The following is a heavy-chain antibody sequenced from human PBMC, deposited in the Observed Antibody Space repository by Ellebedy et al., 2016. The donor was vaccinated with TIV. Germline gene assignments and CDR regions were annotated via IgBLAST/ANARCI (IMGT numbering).Heavy chain of an antibody. J-gene: IGHJ4*02. V-gene: IGHV3-48*04. CDR1: GFTFSSYS. Sequence: GESLKISCAASGFTFSSYSMNWVRQAPGKGLEWVSYISSSSSTIYYADSVKGRFTISRDNARNSLYLQMSSLTAEDTAVYYCATSPLDYWGQGTLVTVSP. CDR2: ISSSSSTI. CDR3: ATSPLDY.